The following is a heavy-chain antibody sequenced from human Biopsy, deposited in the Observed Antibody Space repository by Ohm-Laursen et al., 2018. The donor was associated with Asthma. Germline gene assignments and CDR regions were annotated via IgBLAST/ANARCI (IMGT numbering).Heavy chain of an antibody. V-gene: IGHV3-30*03. CDR3: ARDGPELPTELDY. Sequence: SLRLSCAASGFSFSNYGMHWVRQAPGKGLDWVAVISFDGTNRNYTDSVKGRFTIPRDNAKNSLYLQMNSLRAEDTAVYYCARDGPELPTELDYWGPGTLVTVSS. CDR2: ISFDGTNR. CDR1: GFSFSNYG. J-gene: IGHJ4*02. D-gene: IGHD1-14*01.